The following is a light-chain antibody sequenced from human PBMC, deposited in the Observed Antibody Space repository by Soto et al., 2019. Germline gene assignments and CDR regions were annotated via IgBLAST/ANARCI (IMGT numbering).Light chain of an antibody. J-gene: IGKJ5*01. CDR1: QDIKND. V-gene: IGKV1-6*01. CDR3: QQANSFPIT. Sequence: AIQMAQAPSSLSASLTDRVTITCRASQDIKNDLGWYQQKPGKAPELLIYAASSLQSGVPSRFSGSGSGTDFTLTISSLQPEDFATYYCQQANSFPITFGQGTRLEIK. CDR2: AAS.